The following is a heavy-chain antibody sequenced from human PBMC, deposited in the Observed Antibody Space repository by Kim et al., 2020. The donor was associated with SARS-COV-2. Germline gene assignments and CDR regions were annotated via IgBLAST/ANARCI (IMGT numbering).Heavy chain of an antibody. CDR3: AKRGPGGNKEFGD. CDR2: IGGSGGAT. CDR1: GFTFSSYG. V-gene: IGHV3-23*01. D-gene: IGHD3-16*01. J-gene: IGHJ4*02. Sequence: GGSLRLSCAASGFTFSSYGMSWVRQALGKGLEWVSTIGGSGGATSYADSVKGRFTISRDNSKDTLFLQMNSLRDEDTALYYCAKRGPGGNKEFGDWGQGT.